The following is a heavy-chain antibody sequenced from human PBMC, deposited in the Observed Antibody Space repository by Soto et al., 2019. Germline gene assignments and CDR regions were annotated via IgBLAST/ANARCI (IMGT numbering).Heavy chain of an antibody. V-gene: IGHV1-24*01. Sequence: GASVKVSCKVSGYTLTELSMHWVRQAPGKGLEWMGGFDPEDGETIYAQKFQGRVTMTEGTSTDTAYMELSSLRSEDTAVYYCATVTPYGPLRDYWGQGTLVTVSS. CDR2: FDPEDGET. J-gene: IGHJ4*02. D-gene: IGHD4-17*01. CDR1: GYTLTELS. CDR3: ATVTPYGPLRDY.